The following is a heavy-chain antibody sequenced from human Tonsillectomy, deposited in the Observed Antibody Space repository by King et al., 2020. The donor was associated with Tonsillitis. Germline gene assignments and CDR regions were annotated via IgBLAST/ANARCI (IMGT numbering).Heavy chain of an antibody. CDR2: IYYSGST. Sequence: VQLQESGPGLVKPSETLSLTCTVSGGSISSYYWSWIRQPPGKGLEWIGYIYYSGSTNYNPSLKSRVTMSVDTSKSQFSLKLSSVTAAYTAVYYCAREISLADAFDIWGQGTMVTVSS. CDR3: AREISLADAFDI. D-gene: IGHD1-1*01. J-gene: IGHJ3*02. V-gene: IGHV4-59*01. CDR1: GGSISSYY.